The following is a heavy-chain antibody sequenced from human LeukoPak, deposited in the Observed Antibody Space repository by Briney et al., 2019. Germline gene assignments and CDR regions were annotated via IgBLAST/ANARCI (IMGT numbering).Heavy chain of an antibody. D-gene: IGHD1-26*01. CDR1: GFPLGNNY. CDR3: ARGQIVGVQGDF. J-gene: IGHJ4*02. Sequence: GSLRLSCTGSGFPLGNNYMSWVRPAPGKGLEWVVLIYSRGSSHYADSVRGRFTISRDSSKNTVYLQMNSLTAEDTAVYYCARGQIVGVQGDFWGQGTLVTVSS. V-gene: IGHV3-66*03. CDR2: IYSRGSS.